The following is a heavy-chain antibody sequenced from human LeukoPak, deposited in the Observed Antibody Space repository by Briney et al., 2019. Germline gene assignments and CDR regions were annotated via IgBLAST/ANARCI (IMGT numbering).Heavy chain of an antibody. CDR2: ISYDGSNK. D-gene: IGHD6-19*01. CDR1: GFTFSSYA. Sequence: GGSLRLSCAASGFTFSSYAMHWVRQAPGKGLEWVAVISYDGSNKYYADSVKGRFTISRDNSKNTLYLQMNSLRAEDTAVYYCARPLQVRIAVAGLRPPFDYWGQGTLVTVSS. J-gene: IGHJ4*02. CDR3: ARPLQVRIAVAGLRPPFDY. V-gene: IGHV3-30-3*01.